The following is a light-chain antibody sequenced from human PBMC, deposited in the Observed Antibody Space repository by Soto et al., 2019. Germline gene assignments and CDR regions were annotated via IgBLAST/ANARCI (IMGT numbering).Light chain of an antibody. CDR2: GAS. V-gene: IGKV3-20*01. CDR3: QQYADSSPT. Sequence: IVLTQSPGTLSLSPGESATLSCRASHNVTGRFLAWYHHKPGQSPRLLLYGASSRATGIPERFSGDGSGTDFTLTISRLEPADFAIYFCQQYADSSPTFGGGPKVEIK. CDR1: HNVTGRF. J-gene: IGKJ4*01.